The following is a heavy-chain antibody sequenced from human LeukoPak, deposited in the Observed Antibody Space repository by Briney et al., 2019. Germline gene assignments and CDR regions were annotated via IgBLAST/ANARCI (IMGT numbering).Heavy chain of an antibody. Sequence: PGGSLRLSCAASGFTFSSYEMNWVRRAPGKGLEWVSYISSSGSTIYYADSVKGRFTISRDNAKNSLYLQMNSLRAEDTAVYYCARGEGGYYYYGMDVWGKGTTVTVSS. J-gene: IGHJ6*04. V-gene: IGHV3-48*03. CDR2: ISSSGSTI. D-gene: IGHD1-26*01. CDR3: ARGEGGYYYYGMDV. CDR1: GFTFSSYE.